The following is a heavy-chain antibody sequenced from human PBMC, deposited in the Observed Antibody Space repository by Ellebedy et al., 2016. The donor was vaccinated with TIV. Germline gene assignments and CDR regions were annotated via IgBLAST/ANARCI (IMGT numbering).Heavy chain of an antibody. CDR3: AKGRGGGSDSSAPRYYFDY. Sequence: GESLKISCAASGFTFTSYAMTWVRQAPVKGLEWVSSIGHNGATTYYADSVKGRFTISRDNSRNTLFLQMNSLRAEDTAIYYCAKGRGGGSDSSAPRYYFDYWGLGTLVTVSS. D-gene: IGHD3-22*01. CDR1: GFTFTSYA. V-gene: IGHV3-23*01. CDR2: IGHNGATT. J-gene: IGHJ4*02.